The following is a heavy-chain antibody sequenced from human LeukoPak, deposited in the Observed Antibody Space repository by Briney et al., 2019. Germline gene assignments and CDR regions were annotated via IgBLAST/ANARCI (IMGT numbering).Heavy chain of an antibody. CDR3: AGGPSSGSYDFVQY. Sequence: PSETLSLTCTVSGGSISSYYWSWIRQPPGKGLEWIGYIYYSGSTNYNPSLKSRVTISVDTSKNQFSLKLSSVTAADTAVYYCAGGPSSGSYDFVQYWGQGTLVTVSS. CDR2: IYYSGST. J-gene: IGHJ4*02. D-gene: IGHD1-26*01. V-gene: IGHV4-59*08. CDR1: GGSISSYY.